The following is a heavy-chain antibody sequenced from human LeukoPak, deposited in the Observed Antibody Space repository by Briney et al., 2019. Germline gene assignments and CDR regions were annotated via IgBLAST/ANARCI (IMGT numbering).Heavy chain of an antibody. D-gene: IGHD4-17*01. J-gene: IGHJ5*02. Sequence: GGSLRLSCAASGFTFSSYWMSWVRQAPGKGLEWVANIKQDGSEKYYVDSVKGRFTISRDNAKNSLYLQMNSLRAEDTAVYYCARDLGGRDYGDYPAYWFDPWGQGTLVTVSP. CDR3: ARDLGGRDYGDYPAYWFDP. V-gene: IGHV3-7*04. CDR1: GFTFSSYW. CDR2: IKQDGSEK.